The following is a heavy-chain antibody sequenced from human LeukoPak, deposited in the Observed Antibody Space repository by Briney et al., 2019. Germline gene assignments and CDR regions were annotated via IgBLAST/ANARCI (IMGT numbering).Heavy chain of an antibody. Sequence: GGSLRLSCAASAFTFSSYWMSWVRQAPGKGLEWVAIIKQDGSEKYYVDSVKGRFTICRDNAKNPLYLQMNSPRAEDTAVYYCARGSRRSLPDYWGQGTLVTVSS. CDR1: AFTFSSYW. CDR2: IKQDGSEK. J-gene: IGHJ4*02. D-gene: IGHD3-10*01. CDR3: ARGSRRSLPDY. V-gene: IGHV3-7*01.